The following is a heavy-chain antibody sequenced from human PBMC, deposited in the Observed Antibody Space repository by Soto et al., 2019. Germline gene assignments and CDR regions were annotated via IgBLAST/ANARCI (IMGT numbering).Heavy chain of an antibody. Sequence: QVTLKESGPVLVKPTETLTLTCTVSGFSLSNARMGVSWIRQPPGKALEWLAHIFSNDEKSYSTSLKSRLTISKDTSKSQVVLTMANMDPVDTATYYCARIGHSGFLEWKRVYYGMDVWGQGTTVTVSS. D-gene: IGHD3-3*01. J-gene: IGHJ6*02. V-gene: IGHV2-26*01. CDR2: IFSNDEK. CDR3: ARIGHSGFLEWKRVYYGMDV. CDR1: GFSLSNARMG.